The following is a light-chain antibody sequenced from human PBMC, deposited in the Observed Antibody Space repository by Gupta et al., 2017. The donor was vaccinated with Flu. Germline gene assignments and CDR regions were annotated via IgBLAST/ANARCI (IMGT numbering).Light chain of an antibody. V-gene: IGKV3-15*01. J-gene: IGKJ4*01. CDR1: QSVSSN. Sequence: EIVMPQSPATLSVSPGERATLSCRASQSVSSNLAWYQQKPGQAPRLLIYDASTRATGIPARFSGSGSGTEFTLTISSLQSEDFAVYCCQQYNNWPPTFGGGTKVEIK. CDR3: QQYNNWPPT. CDR2: DAS.